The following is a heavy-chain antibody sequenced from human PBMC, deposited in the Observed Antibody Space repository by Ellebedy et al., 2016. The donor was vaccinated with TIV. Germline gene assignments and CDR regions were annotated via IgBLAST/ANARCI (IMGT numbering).Heavy chain of an antibody. D-gene: IGHD2-15*01. CDR2: FDPEDGET. Sequence: ASVKVSXXVSGYTLTELSMHWVRQAPGKGLEWMGGFDPEDGETIYAQKFQGRVTMTEDTSTDTAYMELSSLRSEDTAVYYCATSRRMVASANWFNPWGQGTLVTVSS. CDR1: GYTLTELS. J-gene: IGHJ5*02. V-gene: IGHV1-24*01. CDR3: ATSRRMVASANWFNP.